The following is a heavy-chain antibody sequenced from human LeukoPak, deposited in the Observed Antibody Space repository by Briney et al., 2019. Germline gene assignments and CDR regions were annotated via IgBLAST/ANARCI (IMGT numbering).Heavy chain of an antibody. Sequence: PGESLRLSCAVSGFTFDDYGMSWVRQTPGKGLEWVSNINWNGGSTGYADSVKGRFTISRDNAKNSLYLQMNSLRAEDTALYHCARDRPTSYCSGGSCYSKSNWFDPWGQGTLVTVSS. CDR3: ARDRPTSYCSGGSCYSKSNWFDP. V-gene: IGHV3-20*01. D-gene: IGHD2-15*01. J-gene: IGHJ5*02. CDR2: INWNGGST. CDR1: GFTFDDYG.